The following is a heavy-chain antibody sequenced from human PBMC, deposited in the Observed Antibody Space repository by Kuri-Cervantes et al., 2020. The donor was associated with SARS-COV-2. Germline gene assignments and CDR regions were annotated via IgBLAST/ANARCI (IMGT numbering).Heavy chain of an antibody. J-gene: IGHJ4*02. CDR2: IYSSGST. D-gene: IGHD5-12*01. V-gene: IGHV4-39*01. CDR1: NDSIRSSSYY. Sequence: SETLSLTCSVSNDSIRSSSYYWGWIRQPPGKGLEWIGSIYSSGSTYYNPSLKSRVTISLETSKNQFSLKLSSMTAADTAVYYCARSFMVASYFDYWGQGTLVTVSS. CDR3: ARSFMVASYFDY.